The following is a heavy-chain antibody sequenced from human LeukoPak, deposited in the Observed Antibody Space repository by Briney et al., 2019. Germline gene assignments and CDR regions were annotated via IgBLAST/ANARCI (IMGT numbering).Heavy chain of an antibody. CDR1: GGSISSYY. D-gene: IGHD4-23*01. J-gene: IGHJ4*02. CDR3: ARDDGGNPLGPFDY. CDR2: IYYSGST. V-gene: IGHV4-59*01. Sequence: SETLSLTCIVSGGSISSYYWSWIRQPPGKGLEWIGYIYYSGSTNYNPSLKSRVTISVETSKNQFSLKLSSVTAADTAVYYCARDDGGNPLGPFDYWGQGTLVTVSS.